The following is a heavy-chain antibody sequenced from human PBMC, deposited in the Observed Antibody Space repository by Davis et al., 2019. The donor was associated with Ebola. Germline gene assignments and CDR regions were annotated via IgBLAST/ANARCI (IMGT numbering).Heavy chain of an antibody. CDR2: IYSAGNT. V-gene: IGHV3-53*01. CDR3: ARDVKFGSDWY. D-gene: IGHD6-19*01. Sequence: GESLKISCAASGFTVSSIYMTWVRQAPGKGLEWVSTIYSAGNTYYADSVKGRFTISRDNSKNTLYLQMNSLRAEDTAVYYCARDVKFGSDWYWGRGTQVIVSS. CDR1: GFTVSSIY. J-gene: IGHJ4*02.